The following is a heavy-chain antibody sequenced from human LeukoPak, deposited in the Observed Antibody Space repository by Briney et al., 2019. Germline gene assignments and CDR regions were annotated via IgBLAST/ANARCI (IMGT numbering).Heavy chain of an antibody. CDR2: IYHSGRP. CDR3: ARDPRWLTPDCTSTSCYENYFDP. CDR1: GYSISSGYQ. V-gene: IGHV4-38-2*02. Sequence: PSETLSLTCGVSGYSISSGYQWAWIRQSPGKGLEWIGRIYHSGRPPYNPSLKSRVTISVETSKNQFSLNMYSVTAADTAVYYCARDPRWLTPDCTSTSCYENYFDPWGQGTLVTVSS. D-gene: IGHD2-2*01. J-gene: IGHJ5*02.